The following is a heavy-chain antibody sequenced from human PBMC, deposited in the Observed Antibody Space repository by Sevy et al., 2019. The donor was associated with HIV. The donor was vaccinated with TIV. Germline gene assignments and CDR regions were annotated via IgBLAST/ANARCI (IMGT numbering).Heavy chain of an antibody. Sequence: ASVKVSCKASGYTFTGYYMHWVRQAPGQGLEWMGWINPNSGGTNYAQKFQGRVTMTRDTSISTAYMELSRLRSDDTAVYYCARVPTMIVVVQGDLNAFDIWGQGTTVTVSS. CDR2: INPNSGGT. CDR1: GYTFTGYY. CDR3: ARVPTMIVVVQGDLNAFDI. J-gene: IGHJ3*02. D-gene: IGHD3-22*01. V-gene: IGHV1-2*02.